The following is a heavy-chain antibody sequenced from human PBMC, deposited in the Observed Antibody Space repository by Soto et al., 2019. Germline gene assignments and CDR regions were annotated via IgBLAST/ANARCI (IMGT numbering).Heavy chain of an antibody. J-gene: IGHJ4*02. V-gene: IGHV3-23*01. Sequence: QPGGSLRLSCAASGFTFSSYAMSWVRQAPGKGLEWVSAISGSGGSTYYADSVKGRFTISRDNSKNTLYLQMNSLRAEDTAVYYCAKTADPKTMVRGGAFDYWGQGTLVTVSS. D-gene: IGHD3-10*01. CDR3: AKTADPKTMVRGGAFDY. CDR1: GFTFSSYA. CDR2: ISGSGGST.